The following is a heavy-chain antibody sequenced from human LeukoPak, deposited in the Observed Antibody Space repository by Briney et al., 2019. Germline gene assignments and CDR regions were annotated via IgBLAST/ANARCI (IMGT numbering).Heavy chain of an antibody. J-gene: IGHJ6*03. Sequence: GGSLRLSCAASGFTFSSYAMNWVRQAPGKGLEWFSIISGSGSNIYYAGSVNGRFSISRDNSKNTLSLQVNSLRAEDTAVYYCAKTGYSGSGSWYYYYMDVWGKGTTVTVSS. CDR2: ISGSGSNI. V-gene: IGHV3-23*01. CDR3: AKTGYSGSGSWYYYYMDV. CDR1: GFTFSSYA. D-gene: IGHD5-12*01.